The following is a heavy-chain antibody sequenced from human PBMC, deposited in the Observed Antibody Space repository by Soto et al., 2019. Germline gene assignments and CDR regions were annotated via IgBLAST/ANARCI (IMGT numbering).Heavy chain of an antibody. J-gene: IGHJ3*02. CDR2: IWYDGSNK. CDR1: GFTFSSYG. V-gene: IGHV3-33*01. D-gene: IGHD7-27*01. CDR3: ARDLLNWGRTYDAFDI. Sequence: GSLRLSCAASGFTFSSYGMHWVRQAPGKGLEWVAVIWYDGSNKYYADSVKGRFTISRDNSKNTLYLQMNSLRAEDTAVYYCARDLLNWGRTYDAFDIWGQGTMVTVSS.